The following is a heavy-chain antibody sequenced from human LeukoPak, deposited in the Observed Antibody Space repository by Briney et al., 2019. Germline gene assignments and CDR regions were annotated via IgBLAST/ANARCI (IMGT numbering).Heavy chain of an antibody. CDR1: GFTFSSYA. Sequence: GGSLRLSWAASGFTFSSYAMSWVRKAPGKGLEWVSAISGSGGSTYYADSVKGRFTISRDNSKNTLYLQMNSLRAEDTAVYYCAKTLPGSYYGLDYWGQGTLVTVSS. J-gene: IGHJ4*02. D-gene: IGHD1-26*01. CDR3: AKTLPGSYYGLDY. V-gene: IGHV3-23*01. CDR2: ISGSGGST.